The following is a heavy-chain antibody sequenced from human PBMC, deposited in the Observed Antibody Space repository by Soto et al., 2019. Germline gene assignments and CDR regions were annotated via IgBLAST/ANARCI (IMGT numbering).Heavy chain of an antibody. D-gene: IGHD1-26*01. Sequence: QVQLVQSRGEVKKPGASVKVSCKPSGYTFTNYVISWVRQAPGQGLEWMGWISPFNGHTKYAQKFQGRVTLTTDTSTSTAYMELRSLIYDDTAVYYCARDAGSESYLAYWGQGTLVTVSS. V-gene: IGHV1-18*01. J-gene: IGHJ4*02. CDR2: ISPFNGHT. CDR3: ARDAGSESYLAY. CDR1: GYTFTNYV.